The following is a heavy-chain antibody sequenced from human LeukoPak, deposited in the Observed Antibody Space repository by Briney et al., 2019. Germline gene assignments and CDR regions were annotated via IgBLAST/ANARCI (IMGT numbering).Heavy chain of an antibody. Sequence: GGSLRLSCAASGFTFSSYAMSWVRQAPGKGLEWVSAVSGSGGSTYYADSVKGRFTISRDNSKNTLYLQMNSLRAEDTAVYYCAKSDQGSWGYYYYYYMDVWGKGTTVTVSS. V-gene: IGHV3-23*01. D-gene: IGHD6-13*01. CDR2: VSGSGGST. CDR3: AKSDQGSWGYYYYYYMDV. J-gene: IGHJ6*03. CDR1: GFTFSSYA.